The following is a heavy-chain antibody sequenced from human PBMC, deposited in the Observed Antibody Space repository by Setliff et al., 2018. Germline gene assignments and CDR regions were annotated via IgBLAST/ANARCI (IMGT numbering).Heavy chain of an antibody. CDR1: GGSISDNGYF. V-gene: IGHV4-39*07. J-gene: IGHJ3*02. CDR3: ARDASASDGRNAFDI. Sequence: SETLSLTCTVPGGSISDNGYFWGWVRQPPGKGLEWIGNIYFGGNTYFNPSFESLVTMSIDTSNSQFSLKLSSVTAADTAIYYCARDASASDGRNAFDIWGQGTMVTVSS. D-gene: IGHD1-26*01. CDR2: IYFGGNT.